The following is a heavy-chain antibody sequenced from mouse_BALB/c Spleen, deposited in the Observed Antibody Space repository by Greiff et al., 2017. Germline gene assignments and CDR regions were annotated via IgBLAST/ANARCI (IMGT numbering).Heavy chain of an antibody. CDR1: GFTFNTYA. J-gene: IGHJ1*01. D-gene: IGHD2-3*01. CDR2: IRSKSNNYAT. CDR3: VREGDGYYGYFDV. Sequence: EVNVVESGGGLVQPKGSLKLSCAASGFTFNTYAMHWVCQAPGQGLEWVARIRSKSNNYATYYADSVKDRFTISRDDSQSMLYLQMNNLKTEDTAMYYCVREGDGYYGYFDVWGAGTTVTVSS. V-gene: IGHV10-3*03.